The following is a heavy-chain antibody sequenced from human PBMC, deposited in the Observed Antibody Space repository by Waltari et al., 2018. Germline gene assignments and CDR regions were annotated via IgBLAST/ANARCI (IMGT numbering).Heavy chain of an antibody. J-gene: IGHJ6*03. Sequence: EVQLVESGGGLVKPGGSLRLACAASGFGFNAYTMNGARQIPEKGVGWVSSIGRSSTYTDYADSVKGRFTSSRDNDANSLYLEMNALRPEDTAVYYCASHLEDFYYYMDVWGKGTTVTVSS. CDR1: GFGFNAYT. CDR3: ASHLEDFYYYMDV. CDR2: IGRSSTYT. V-gene: IGHV3-21*06.